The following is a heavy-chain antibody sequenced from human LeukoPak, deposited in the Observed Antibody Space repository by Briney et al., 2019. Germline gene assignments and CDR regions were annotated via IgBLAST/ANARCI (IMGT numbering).Heavy chain of an antibody. CDR2: IFPSGGEI. Sequence: PGGSLRLSCAASGFTFSTFAMIWVRQPPGKGLEWVSSIFPSGGEIHYADSVRGRFTISRDNSKSLLSLQMNSLRAEDTAIYYCATYRRVLLPFESWGQGTLVTVSS. V-gene: IGHV3-23*01. CDR1: GFTFSTFA. CDR3: ATYRRVLLPFES. J-gene: IGHJ4*02. D-gene: IGHD5-18*01.